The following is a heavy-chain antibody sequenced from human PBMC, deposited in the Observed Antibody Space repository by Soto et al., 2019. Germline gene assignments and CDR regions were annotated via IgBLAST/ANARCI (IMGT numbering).Heavy chain of an antibody. CDR1: GFTFRRYV. V-gene: IGHV3-30*19. D-gene: IGHD3-16*01. CDR3: ARWGTTGGLDV. Sequence: QVQLVESGGGVVQPGTSLRLSCVGSGFTFRRYVIHWVRQAPGKGLEWVALTSYAGSNKYYDDSVKGRFTISRDNSRNTVDLQMDSLRLEDTALYYCARWGTTGGLDVWGQGTLVSVSP. J-gene: IGHJ4*02. CDR2: TSYAGSNK.